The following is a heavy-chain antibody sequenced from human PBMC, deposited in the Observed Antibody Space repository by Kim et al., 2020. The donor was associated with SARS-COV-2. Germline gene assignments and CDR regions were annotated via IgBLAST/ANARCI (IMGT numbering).Heavy chain of an antibody. Sequence: AECVKSRFTISRDNARNTLYLQMNSLGAEDTALYYCARRAVDSSGTYYFDYWGQGTLVTVSS. D-gene: IGHD3-22*01. V-gene: IGHV3-74*01. CDR3: ARRAVDSSGTYYFDY. J-gene: IGHJ4*02.